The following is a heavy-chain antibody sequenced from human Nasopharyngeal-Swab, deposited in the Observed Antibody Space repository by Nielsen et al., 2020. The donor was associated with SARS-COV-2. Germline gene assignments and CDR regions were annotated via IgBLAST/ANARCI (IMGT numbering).Heavy chain of an antibody. J-gene: IGHJ5*02. CDR1: GYTFTSYD. V-gene: IGHV1-8*01. CDR3: ARGRRGRDSSGCNP. D-gene: IGHD3-22*01. CDR2: MNPNSGNT. Sequence: ASVKVSCKASGYTFTSYDINWVRQATGQGLEWMGWMNPNSGNTGYAQSFQGRVTMTRNTSNSTAYMELSSLRSDDTAVYYCARGRRGRDSSGCNPWGQGTLVTVSS.